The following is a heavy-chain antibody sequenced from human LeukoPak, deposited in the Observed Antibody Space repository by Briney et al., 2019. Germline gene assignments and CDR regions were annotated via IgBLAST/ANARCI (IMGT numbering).Heavy chain of an antibody. CDR1: GGSISSSSYY. J-gene: IGHJ3*02. V-gene: IGHV4-39*01. Sequence: TPSETLSLTCTVSGGSISSSSYYWGWIRQPPGKGLEWIGSIYYSGSTYYNPSLKSRVTISVDTSKNQFSLKLSSVTAADTAVYYCARHRMYSYDSSGRGMADAGDIWGQGTMVTVSS. CDR3: ARHRMYSYDSSGRGMADAGDI. CDR2: IYYSGST. D-gene: IGHD3-22*01.